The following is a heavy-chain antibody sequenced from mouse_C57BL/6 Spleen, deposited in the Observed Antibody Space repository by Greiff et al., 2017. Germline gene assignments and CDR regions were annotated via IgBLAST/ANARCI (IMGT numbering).Heavy chain of an antibody. CDR3: ARWDYSKSDY. Sequence: QVQLQQPGAELVMPGASVKLSCKASGYTFTSYWMHWVKQRPGQGLEWIGEIDPSDSYTNYNQKFKGKSTLTVDKSSSTAYMQLSSLTSEDSAVYYCARWDYSKSDYWGQGTTRTVSS. J-gene: IGHJ2*01. CDR2: IDPSDSYT. D-gene: IGHD2-5*01. CDR1: GYTFTSYW. V-gene: IGHV1-69*01.